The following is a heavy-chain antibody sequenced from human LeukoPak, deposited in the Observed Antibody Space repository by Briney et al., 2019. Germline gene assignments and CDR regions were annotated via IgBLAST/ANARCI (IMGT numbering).Heavy chain of an antibody. J-gene: IGHJ4*02. CDR1: GFTFSSYW. Sequence: PGGSLRLSCAASGFTFSSYWMSWVRQAPGKGLEWVADIKQDGREKYYVDSVKGRFTISRDNAKKSLYMQMNSLRAEDTAVYYCASLGSSGYTGGGYWGQGTLVTVSS. CDR3: ASLGSSGYTGGGY. V-gene: IGHV3-7*01. CDR2: IKQDGREK. D-gene: IGHD3-22*01.